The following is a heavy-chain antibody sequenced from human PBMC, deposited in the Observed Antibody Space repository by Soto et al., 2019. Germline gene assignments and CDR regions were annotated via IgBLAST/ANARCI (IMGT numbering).Heavy chain of an antibody. J-gene: IGHJ3*02. Sequence: QITLKESGPALVKPTQTLTLTCTFSGFSLNTIGVAVAWIRQPPGEALEWLALIYWDDDKRYSPSLKSRLTITKDTSRNRVLLTRINMDPVDTARYFCAHRPDTSYAFDIWGHGTMVTVSS. CDR1: GFSLNTIGVA. CDR2: IYWDDDK. CDR3: AHRPDTSYAFDI. V-gene: IGHV2-5*02.